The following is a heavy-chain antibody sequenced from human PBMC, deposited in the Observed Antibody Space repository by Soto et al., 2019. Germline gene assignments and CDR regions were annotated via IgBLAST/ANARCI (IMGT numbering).Heavy chain of an antibody. CDR3: ARVGYDILTGYYHYYYMDV. Sequence: SETLSLTCAVSGGSISSSNWWSWVRQPPGKGLEWIGEIYHSGSTNYNPSLKSRVTISVDKSKNQFSLKLSSVTAADTAVYYCARVGYDILTGYYHYYYMDVWGKGTTVTVAS. J-gene: IGHJ6*03. CDR2: IYHSGST. D-gene: IGHD3-9*01. V-gene: IGHV4-4*02. CDR1: GGSISSSNW.